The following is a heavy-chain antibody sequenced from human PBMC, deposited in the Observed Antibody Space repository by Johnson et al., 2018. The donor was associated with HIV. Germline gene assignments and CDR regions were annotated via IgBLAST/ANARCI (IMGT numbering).Heavy chain of an antibody. Sequence: VQLVESGGGLVQPGRSLRLSCAASGFPFDDYAMHWVRQAPGKGLEWVSGISWNSGSLGYADSVKGRFTISRDNSKNTRYLQMNSLRPEDTAVYFCARGGLYIQFLAFDAFDIWGQGTMVTVSS. CDR2: ISWNSGSL. V-gene: IGHV3-9*01. CDR1: GFPFDDYA. J-gene: IGHJ3*02. CDR3: ARGGLYIQFLAFDAFDI. D-gene: IGHD4-11*01.